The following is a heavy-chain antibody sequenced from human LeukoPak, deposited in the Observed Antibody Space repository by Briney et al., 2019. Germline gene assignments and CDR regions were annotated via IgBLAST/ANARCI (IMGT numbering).Heavy chain of an antibody. J-gene: IGHJ4*02. CDR2: ISYDGSNK. CDR1: GFTLSSYA. V-gene: IGHV3-30-3*01. CDR3: ARDIVVVPAAIQPGAADY. Sequence: GGSLRLSCAASGFTLSSYAMHWVRQAPGKGLEWVAVISYDGSNKYYADSVKGRFTISRDNSKNTLYLQMNSLRAEDTAVYYCARDIVVVPAAIQPGAADYWGQGTLVTVSS. D-gene: IGHD2-2*02.